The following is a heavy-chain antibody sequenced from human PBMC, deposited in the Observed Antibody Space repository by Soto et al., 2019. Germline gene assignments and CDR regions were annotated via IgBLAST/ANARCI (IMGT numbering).Heavy chain of an antibody. Sequence: SETLSLTCTVSGGSISGYYWTWIRQPPGKGLEWVGSLFYGGTTDYNPSLKSRLTMSLDTSKNHFSLKLRSVTAADTAVYYCARHRGPAPVYWGQGTLVTVSS. D-gene: IGHD3-10*01. CDR3: ARHRGPAPVY. CDR1: GGSISGYY. J-gene: IGHJ4*02. CDR2: LFYGGTT. V-gene: IGHV4-39*01.